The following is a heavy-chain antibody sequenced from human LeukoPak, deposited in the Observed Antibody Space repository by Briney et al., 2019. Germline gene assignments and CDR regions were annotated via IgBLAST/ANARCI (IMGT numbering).Heavy chain of an antibody. CDR1: GGSISSYF. CDR2: IYDSGRT. J-gene: IGHJ4*02. V-gene: IGHV4-59*12. D-gene: IGHD3-10*01. CDR3: AREVYGSGSPLDY. Sequence: SETLSLTCTVSGGSISSYFWSWIRQPPGKELEWIGYIYDSGRTNYNPSLKSRVTISADTSKNQFSLILTSVTAADTAVYYCAREVYGSGSPLDYWGQGTLVTVSS.